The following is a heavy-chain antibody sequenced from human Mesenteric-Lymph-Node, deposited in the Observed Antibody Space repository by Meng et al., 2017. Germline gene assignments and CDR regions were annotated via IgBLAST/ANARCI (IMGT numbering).Heavy chain of an antibody. D-gene: IGHD6-19*01. CDR1: GGSFSGYY. CDR3: AIGGVIAVAGSIVYYFDY. J-gene: IGHJ4*02. V-gene: IGHV4-34*01. CDR2: INHSGST. Sequence: SQTLSLTCAVYGGSFSGYYWSWIRQPPGKGLEWIGEINHSGSTNYNPSLKSRVTISVDTSKNQFSLKLSSVTAADTAVYYCAIGGVIAVAGSIVYYFDYWGQGTLVTVSS.